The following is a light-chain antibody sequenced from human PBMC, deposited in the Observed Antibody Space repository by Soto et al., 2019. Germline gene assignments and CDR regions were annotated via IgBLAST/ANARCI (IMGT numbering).Light chain of an antibody. CDR2: DND. J-gene: IGLJ1*01. CDR1: SSNIGNNY. CDR3: GTWDITLNGV. Sequence: QSVLTQPPSVSAAPGQKVTISCSGSSSNIGNNYVSWYQHLPGAAPKLIIYDNDKRSSGIPDRFSGSKSGTSATLDITGLQTGDEADYYCGTWDITLNGVFGTGTKLTVL. V-gene: IGLV1-51*01.